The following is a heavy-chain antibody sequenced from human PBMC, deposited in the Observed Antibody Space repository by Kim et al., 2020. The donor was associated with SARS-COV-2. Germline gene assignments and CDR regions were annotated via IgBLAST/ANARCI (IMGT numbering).Heavy chain of an antibody. CDR1: GFTFSSYE. J-gene: IGHJ6*02. Sequence: GGSLRLSCAASGFTFSSYEMNWVRQAPGKGLEWVSYISSSGGTIYYADSVKGRFTISIDNAKNSLYLQMNSLRAEDTAVYYCARAKLEHQYGMDVWGQGTTVTVSS. CDR3: ARAKLEHQYGMDV. CDR2: ISSSGGTI. V-gene: IGHV3-48*03.